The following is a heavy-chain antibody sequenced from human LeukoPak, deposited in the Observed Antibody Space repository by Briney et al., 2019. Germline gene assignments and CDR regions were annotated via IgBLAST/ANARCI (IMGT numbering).Heavy chain of an antibody. J-gene: IGHJ5*02. Sequence: ASVKVSCKASGYTFTGYYMHWVRQAPGQGLEWMGWINPNSGGTNYAQKFQGRVTMTRDTSISTAYMELSRLRSDDTAVYYCARGPIVVVPAADYHWFDPWAREPWSPSPQ. D-gene: IGHD2-2*01. V-gene: IGHV1-2*02. CDR3: ARGPIVVVPAADYHWFDP. CDR2: INPNSGGT. CDR1: GYTFTGYY.